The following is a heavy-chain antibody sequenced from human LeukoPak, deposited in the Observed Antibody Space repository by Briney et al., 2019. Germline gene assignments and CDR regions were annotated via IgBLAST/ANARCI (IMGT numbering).Heavy chain of an antibody. V-gene: IGHV4-39*07. CDR3: ARVLDYSSGYSFDY. D-gene: IGHD3-22*01. J-gene: IGHJ4*02. CDR2: IYYSGST. Sequence: PSETLSLTCTVSGGSISSSSYYWGWIRQPPGKGLEWIGSIYYSGSTYYNPSLKSRVTISVDTSKNQFSLKLSSVTAADTAVYYCARVLDYSSGYSFDYWGQGTLVTVSS. CDR1: GGSISSSSYY.